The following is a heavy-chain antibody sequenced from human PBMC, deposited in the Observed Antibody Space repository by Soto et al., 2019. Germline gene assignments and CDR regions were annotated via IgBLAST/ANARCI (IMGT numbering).Heavy chain of an antibody. V-gene: IGHV4-39*01. D-gene: IGHD6-19*01. CDR1: GGSVSSSSYY. Sequence: SETLSLTCTVSGGSVSSSSYYWGWIHQPPGKGLEWIGSIYYSGSTYYNPSLKSRVTISVDTSKNQFSLKLSSVTAADTAVYYCARHTRVGSSGWYDWFDPWGQGTLVTVSS. CDR3: ARHTRVGSSGWYDWFDP. J-gene: IGHJ5*02. CDR2: IYYSGST.